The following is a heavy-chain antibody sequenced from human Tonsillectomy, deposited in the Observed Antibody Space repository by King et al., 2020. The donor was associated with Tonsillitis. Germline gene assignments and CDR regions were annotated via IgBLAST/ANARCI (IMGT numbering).Heavy chain of an antibody. Sequence: QLQESGPGLVKPSETLSLTCTVSGDSISITSYYWGWIRQTPGKGLEWLGSVYSTGNTYYNPSLKSRVTVSVDTSKNHFSLKLKSVTAADTAFYYCARHALTVTSWPPGWFDPWGQGILVTVSS. CDR2: VYSTGNT. J-gene: IGHJ5*02. CDR1: GDSISITSYY. D-gene: IGHD2-8*02. V-gene: IGHV4-39*01. CDR3: ARHALTVTSWPPGWFDP.